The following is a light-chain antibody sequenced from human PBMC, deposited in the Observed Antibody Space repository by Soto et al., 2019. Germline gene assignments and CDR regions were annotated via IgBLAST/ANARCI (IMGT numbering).Light chain of an antibody. J-gene: IGKJ5*01. CDR3: QQRRNCPPGT. CDR2: DTS. V-gene: IGKV3-11*01. CDR1: QSVSSN. Sequence: HSPATLSVSPGERTALSCGASQSVSSNLAWSRQRPGQAPRLVIYDTSTTATGAPARFSGSGSGTDFTLTISRLEPEDFAVYYCQQRRNCPPGTFGQGTRVEIK.